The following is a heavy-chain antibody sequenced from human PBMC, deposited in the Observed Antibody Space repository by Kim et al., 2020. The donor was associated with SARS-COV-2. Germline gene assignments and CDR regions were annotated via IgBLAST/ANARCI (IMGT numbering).Heavy chain of an antibody. V-gene: IGHV3-23*05. CDR1: GFGFQAYA. CDR3: ARVRYFYDETGYF. J-gene: IGHJ2*01. Sequence: GGSLRLSCTASGFGFQAYAMSWVRQSPGKGLEWSSPIYSSGVETYYAGSVKGRFTVSRDNSKNTLYLQMDSLTAEDTAVYYCARVRYFYDETGYF. D-gene: IGHD3-22*01. CDR2: IYSSGVET.